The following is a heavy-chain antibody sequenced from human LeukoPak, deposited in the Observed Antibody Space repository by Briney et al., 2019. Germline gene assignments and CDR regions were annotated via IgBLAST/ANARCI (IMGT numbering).Heavy chain of an antibody. J-gene: IGHJ4*02. Sequence: PSETLSLTCTVSGGSISSSSYYWGWIRQPPGKGLEWIGSIYYSGSTYYNPSLKSRVTISVDTSKNQFSLKLSSVTAADTAVYYCARRYYYDSSGYYLSPFDYWGQGTLVTVSS. V-gene: IGHV4-39*07. D-gene: IGHD3-22*01. CDR1: GGSISSSSYY. CDR3: ARRYYYDSSGYYLSPFDY. CDR2: IYYSGST.